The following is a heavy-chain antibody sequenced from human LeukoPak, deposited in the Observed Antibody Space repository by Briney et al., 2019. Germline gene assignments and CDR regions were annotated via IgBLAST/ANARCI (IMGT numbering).Heavy chain of an antibody. D-gene: IGHD5-24*01. J-gene: IGHJ4*02. Sequence: GGSLRLSCAASGFIFSSYAMHWVRQAPGKGLEGVAVMSYDGSNKYYADSVKGRFTISRDNSKNTLYLQMNSLRAEDTTVYYCARGRDGYNSIAYWGQGTLVTVSS. V-gene: IGHV3-30-3*01. CDR2: MSYDGSNK. CDR1: GFIFSSYA. CDR3: ARGRDGYNSIAY.